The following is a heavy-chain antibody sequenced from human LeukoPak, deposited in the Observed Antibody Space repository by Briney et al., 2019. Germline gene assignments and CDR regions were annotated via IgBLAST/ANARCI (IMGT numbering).Heavy chain of an antibody. Sequence: GASVRVSFTASGYTFIDYHIYWGRQAPGQGGGSMGWIKPRTGDTQYMEKFKGRGTINRDTSISTAYMELSRLNSDDTAMYFCARDVIMGYDQGWFDLWGQGTLVTVSS. V-gene: IGHV1-2*02. D-gene: IGHD3-22*01. CDR3: ARDVIMGYDQGWFDL. CDR2: IKPRTGDT. CDR1: GYTFIDYH. J-gene: IGHJ5*02.